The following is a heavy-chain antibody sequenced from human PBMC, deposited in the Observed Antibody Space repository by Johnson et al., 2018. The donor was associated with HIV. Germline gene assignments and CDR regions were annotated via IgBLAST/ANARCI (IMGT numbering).Heavy chain of an antibody. CDR1: GFTFSSNY. CDR3: AREGSGSWLDAFDI. Sequence: VQLLESGGGVVQPGRSLRLSCAASGFTFSSNYMSWVRQAPGKGLEWVSVIYSGGSTYYADSVKGRFTISRDNSKNTLYLQMNSLRAEDTAVYYCAREGSGSWLDAFDIWGQGTMVTVSS. CDR2: IYSGGST. J-gene: IGHJ3*02. V-gene: IGHV3-66*02. D-gene: IGHD1-26*01.